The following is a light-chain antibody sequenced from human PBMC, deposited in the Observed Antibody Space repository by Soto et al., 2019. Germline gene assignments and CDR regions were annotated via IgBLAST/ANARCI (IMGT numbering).Light chain of an antibody. CDR3: QQYNNWPRT. CDR1: QSVTSNY. J-gene: IGKJ1*01. V-gene: IGKV3-20*01. Sequence: EVVLTQSPGTVSLSPGERATLSCRASQSVTSNYLAWYQQKPGQAPRLLIYAASSRATGIPDRFSGSGSGTDFTLSISRLESEDFAVYYCQQYNNWPRTFGQGTKVEIK. CDR2: AAS.